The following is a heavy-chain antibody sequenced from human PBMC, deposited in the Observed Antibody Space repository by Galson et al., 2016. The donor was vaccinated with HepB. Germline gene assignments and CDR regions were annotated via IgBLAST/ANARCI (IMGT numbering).Heavy chain of an antibody. CDR3: ARHGPVTTHFY. D-gene: IGHD4-11*01. J-gene: IGHJ4*02. CDR1: GDSISSSSYY. V-gene: IGHV4-39*01. Sequence: SETLSLTCTVSGDSISSSSYYWGWIRQPPGKGLEWIGSFYSRGNTFHNPSLKSRVTLSIHTSNNQFSLNLNSVTAADTAVYYCARHGPVTTHFYWGQGTLVTVSS. CDR2: FYSRGNT.